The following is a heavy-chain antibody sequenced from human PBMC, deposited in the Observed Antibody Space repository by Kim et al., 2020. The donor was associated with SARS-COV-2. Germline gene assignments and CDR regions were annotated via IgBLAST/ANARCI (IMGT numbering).Heavy chain of an antibody. CDR3: AREVSYFYYGMDV. Sequence: YNPSLKSRVTISVDTSKNQFSLKLSSVTAADTAVYYCAREVSYFYYGMDVWGQGTTVTVSS. D-gene: IGHD3-10*01. V-gene: IGHV4-34*01. J-gene: IGHJ6*02.